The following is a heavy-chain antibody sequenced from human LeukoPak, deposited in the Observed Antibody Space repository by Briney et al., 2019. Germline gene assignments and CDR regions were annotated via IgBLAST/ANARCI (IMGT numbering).Heavy chain of an antibody. CDR1: GGSISSYY. D-gene: IGHD3-10*01. Sequence: SETLSLTCTVSGGSISSYYWGWIRQPPGKGLEWIGSIYYSGSTYYNPSLKSRVTISVDTSKNQFSLKLSSVTAADTAVYYCARHPRLGSGTYWHHFDYWGQGTLVTVSS. CDR3: ARHPRLGSGTYWHHFDY. V-gene: IGHV4-39*01. J-gene: IGHJ4*02. CDR2: IYYSGST.